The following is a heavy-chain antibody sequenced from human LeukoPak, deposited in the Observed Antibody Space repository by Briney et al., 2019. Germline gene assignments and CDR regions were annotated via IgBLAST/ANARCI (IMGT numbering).Heavy chain of an antibody. V-gene: IGHV3-9*01. Sequence: GRSLRLSCAASGFTFDDYAMHWVRQAPGKGLEWVSGISWNSGSIGYADSVKGRFTISRDNAKNSLYLQMNSLRAEDTALYYCAKAPWGIAARWVPDFDYWGQGTLVTVSS. CDR3: AKAPWGIAARWVPDFDY. CDR1: GFTFDDYA. J-gene: IGHJ4*02. CDR2: ISWNSGSI. D-gene: IGHD6-25*01.